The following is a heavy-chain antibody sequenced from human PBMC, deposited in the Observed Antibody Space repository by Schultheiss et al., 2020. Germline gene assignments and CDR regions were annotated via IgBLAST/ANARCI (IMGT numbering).Heavy chain of an antibody. CDR2: IYWNDDK. V-gene: IGHV2-5*01. Sequence: SGPTLVKPTQTLTLTCTFSGFSLSTSGVGVGWIRQPPGKALEWLALIYWNDDKRYSPSLKSRLTITKDTSKNQVVLTMTNMDPVDTATYYCARSSRGAYSGYDHFDYWGQGNLVTVSS. CDR3: ARSSRGAYSGYDHFDY. D-gene: IGHD5-12*01. CDR1: GFSLSTSGVG. J-gene: IGHJ4*02.